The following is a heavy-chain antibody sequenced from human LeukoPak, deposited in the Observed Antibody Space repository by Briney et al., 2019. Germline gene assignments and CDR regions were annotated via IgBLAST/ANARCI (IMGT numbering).Heavy chain of an antibody. CDR1: GFTFDDYA. Sequence: QPGRSLRLSCAASGFTFDDYAMHWVRQAPGKGLEWVSGISWNSGSIGYADSVKGRFTISRDNAKNSLYLQMNSLRAEDTALYYCAKDLYGSGSSPYGMDVWGQGTTVTVPS. CDR2: ISWNSGSI. D-gene: IGHD3-10*01. V-gene: IGHV3-9*01. CDR3: AKDLYGSGSSPYGMDV. J-gene: IGHJ6*02.